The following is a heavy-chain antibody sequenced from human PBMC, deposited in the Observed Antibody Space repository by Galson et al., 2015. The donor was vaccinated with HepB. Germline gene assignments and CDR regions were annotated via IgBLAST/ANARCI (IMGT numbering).Heavy chain of an antibody. J-gene: IGHJ5*01. D-gene: IGHD5-18*01. CDR1: GFTFSSYA. CDR2: ISGSGGST. V-gene: IGHV3-23*01. Sequence: LRLSCAASGFTFSSYAMSWVRQAPGKGLEWVSAISGSGGSTYYADSVKGRFTISRDNSKNTLYLQMNSLRAEDTAVYYCAKDEVWIQLWFDYWGQGTLVTVSS. CDR3: AKDEVWIQLWFDY.